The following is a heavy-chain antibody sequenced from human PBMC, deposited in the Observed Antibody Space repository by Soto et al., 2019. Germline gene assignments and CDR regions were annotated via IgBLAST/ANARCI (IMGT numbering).Heavy chain of an antibody. CDR2: IGTAGDT. CDR3: ARARRLETFCTLRGCYHSYSGMDV. D-gene: IGHD2-15*01. J-gene: IGHJ6*01. Sequence: PWGSLRVSCVSSGFNLSTYDMPWVRQATGKGLQLVSVIGTAGDTYYPGSVKGRFSISRDNAKNSLYLQMNSLRAGDTAVYYCARARRLETFCTLRGCYHSYSGMDVWGQGTPVTVSS. V-gene: IGHV3-13*01. CDR1: GFNLSTYD.